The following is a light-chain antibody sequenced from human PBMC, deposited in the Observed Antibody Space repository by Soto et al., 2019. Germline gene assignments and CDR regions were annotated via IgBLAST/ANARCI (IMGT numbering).Light chain of an antibody. CDR3: QQYDNWPQT. CDR1: QSVSSN. CDR2: GAS. Sequence: EIVMTQSPATLSVSPGERATLSCRASQSVSSNLAWYQQKPGQAPRLLIYGASTRATGIPARFSGTGSGTDFTLTVSILQSEDFAVYYCQQYDNWPQTFGQGTKVDIK. J-gene: IGKJ1*01. V-gene: IGKV3-15*01.